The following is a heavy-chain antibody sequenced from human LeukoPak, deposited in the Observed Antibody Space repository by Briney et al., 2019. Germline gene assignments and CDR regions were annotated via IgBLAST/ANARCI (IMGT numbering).Heavy chain of an antibody. D-gene: IGHD4-17*01. CDR3: ERARDYGFDY. V-gene: IGHV3-7*01. J-gene: IGHJ4*02. CDR2: MNEDGSQK. CDR1: GFPYRNQR. Sequence: GGPLRLFCGASGFPYRNQRMLYPPEAPEKTGGWVSNMNEDGSQKFYVDSVKGLFTISRDNSKNSLYLQMKSLSADDTAGYFYERARDYGFDYWGKGTLVTVSS.